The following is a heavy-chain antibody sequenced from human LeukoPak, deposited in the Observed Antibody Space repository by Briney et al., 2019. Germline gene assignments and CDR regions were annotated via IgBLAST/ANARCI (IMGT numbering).Heavy chain of an antibody. V-gene: IGHV3-48*03. CDR2: ISSSGSTI. CDR3: ARSAGTWFDP. D-gene: IGHD1-1*01. J-gene: IGHJ5*02. CDR1: GVTFSSYE. Sequence: GGSLRLSCAASGVTFSSYEINWVRQAPGKGLEWVSYISSSGSTIYYADSVKGRFTISRDNAKNSLDLQMNSLRVEDTAVYYCARSAGTWFDPWGQGTLVTVSS.